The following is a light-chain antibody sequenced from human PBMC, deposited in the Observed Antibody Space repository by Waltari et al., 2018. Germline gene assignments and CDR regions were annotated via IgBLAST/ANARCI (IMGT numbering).Light chain of an antibody. CDR1: QSVSKN. CDR3: QHYVRLPAT. Sequence: EIVLTQSPGPLSLSPGERVTLSCRASQSVSKNLAWYQQRPGQAPRLLLYHASTRATGIPDRFSGSGSGTDFSLTISRLEPEDFAVYYCQHYVRLPATFGQGTRVEIK. J-gene: IGKJ1*01. CDR2: HAS. V-gene: IGKV3-20*01.